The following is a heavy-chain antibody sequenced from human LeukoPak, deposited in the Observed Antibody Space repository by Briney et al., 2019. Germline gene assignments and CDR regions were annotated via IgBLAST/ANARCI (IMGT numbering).Heavy chain of an antibody. CDR2: ISSSGSTI. J-gene: IGHJ4*02. CDR3: ARDLYYDSSGYPRY. CDR1: GFTFSDYY. D-gene: IGHD3-22*01. V-gene: IGHV3-11*01. Sequence: GGSLRLSCAASGFTFSDYYMIWIRQAPGKGLEWVSYISSSGSTIYYADSVKGRFTISRDNAKNSLYLQMNSLRAEDTAVSYCARDLYYDSSGYPRYWGQGTLVTVSS.